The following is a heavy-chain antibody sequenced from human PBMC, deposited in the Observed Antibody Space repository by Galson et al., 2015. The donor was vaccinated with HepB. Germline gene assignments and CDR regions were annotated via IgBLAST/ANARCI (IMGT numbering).Heavy chain of an antibody. D-gene: IGHD6-13*01. CDR1: GYSFISYW. V-gene: IGHV5-51*03. CDR3: AIYTTSWYYFDY. Sequence: QSGAEVKKPGKSLEISCKGSGYSFISYWIGWVRQIPGKGLEWMGIIFPGDSETRYNPSFQGHVTISADKSITTAYLHWSSLKASDTAMYYCAIYTTSWYYFDYWGQGTLVTVSS. J-gene: IGHJ4*02. CDR2: IFPGDSET.